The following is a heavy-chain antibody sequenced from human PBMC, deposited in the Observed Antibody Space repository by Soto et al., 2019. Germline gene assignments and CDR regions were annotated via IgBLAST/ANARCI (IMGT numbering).Heavy chain of an antibody. J-gene: IGHJ3*02. D-gene: IGHD3-16*02. CDR2: ISYDGSNK. V-gene: IGHV3-30-3*01. Sequence: QVQLVESGGGVVQPGRSLRLSCAASGFTFSSYAMHWVRQAPGKGLEWVAVISYDGSNKYYADSVKGRFTISRDNSKNTLYLQMNSLRAEDTAVYYCARAGDYDYVWGSYRIDDAFDIWGQGTMVTVSS. CDR3: ARAGDYDYVWGSYRIDDAFDI. CDR1: GFTFSSYA.